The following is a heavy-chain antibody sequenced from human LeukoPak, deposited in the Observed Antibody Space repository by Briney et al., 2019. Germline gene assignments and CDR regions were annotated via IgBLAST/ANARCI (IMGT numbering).Heavy chain of an antibody. D-gene: IGHD3-22*01. Sequence: PSETLSLTCTVSGGSISSGDYYWSWIRRPPGKGLEWIGYIYYSGSTYYNPSLKSRVTISVDTSKNQFSLKLSSVTAADTAVYYCARLWSYYDSSGYYYEAYWYFDLWGRGTLVTVSS. CDR3: ARLWSYYDSSGYYYEAYWYFDL. CDR1: GGSISSGDYY. V-gene: IGHV4-30-4*01. J-gene: IGHJ2*01. CDR2: IYYSGST.